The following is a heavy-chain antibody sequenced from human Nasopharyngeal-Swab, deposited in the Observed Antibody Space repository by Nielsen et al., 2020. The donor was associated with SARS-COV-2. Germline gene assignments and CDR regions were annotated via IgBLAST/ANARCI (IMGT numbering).Heavy chain of an antibody. CDR1: GFTFSSYW. V-gene: IGHV3-7*01. CDR3: ARAGFFDSSGLLGYYYYGMDV. D-gene: IGHD3-22*01. J-gene: IGHJ6*02. CDR2: INQVGSEK. Sequence: GGSLRLSYAASGFTFSSYWMSWVRQAPGKGLEWVANINQVGSEKYYVDSVKGRFTISSDNAKNSLYLQINSLRAEDTAVYYCARAGFFDSSGLLGYYYYGMDVWGLGTTVTVSS.